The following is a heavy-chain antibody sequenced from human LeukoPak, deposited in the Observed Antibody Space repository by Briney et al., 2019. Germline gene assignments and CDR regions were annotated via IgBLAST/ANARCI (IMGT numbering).Heavy chain of an antibody. CDR1: GYTFTSYD. CDR3: ARAPIVRFLVHYLRKATSGWFDP. J-gene: IGHJ5*02. CDR2: MNPNSGNT. D-gene: IGHD3-3*01. V-gene: IGHV1-8*01. Sequence: GESLKISCKGSGYTFTSYDINWVRQATGQGLEWMGWMNPNSGNTGYAQKFQGRVTMTRNTPISTAYMELSSLRSEDTAVYYCARAPIVRFLVHYLRKATSGWFDPWGQGTLVTVSS.